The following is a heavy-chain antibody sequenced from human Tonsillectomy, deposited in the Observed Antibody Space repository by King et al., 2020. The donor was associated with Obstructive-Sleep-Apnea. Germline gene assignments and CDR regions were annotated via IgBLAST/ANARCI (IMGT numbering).Heavy chain of an antibody. Sequence: EGQLVQSGGGLVQPGGSLRLSCAASGFTFSSYAMGWVRQAPGKGLEWVSAISGSGGSKYYADSVKGRVTISRDNSNNTLYLQMNTLRAEDTAVYYCAKDLRWGVDYWGQGTLVTVSS. CDR3: AKDLRWGVDY. D-gene: IGHD7-27*01. J-gene: IGHJ4*02. CDR2: ISGSGGSK. V-gene: IGHV3-23*04. CDR1: GFTFSSYA.